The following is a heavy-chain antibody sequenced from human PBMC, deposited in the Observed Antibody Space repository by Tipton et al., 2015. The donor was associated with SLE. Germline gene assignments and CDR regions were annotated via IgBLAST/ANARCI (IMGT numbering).Heavy chain of an antibody. V-gene: IGHV3-21*01. D-gene: IGHD2-2*01. J-gene: IGHJ6*02. CDR2: ISSSRSDI. Sequence: SLRLSCAASGFTFDEYAMNWVRQAPGKGLEWVSSISSSRSDIYYADSVKGRFTISRDNAKNSLYLQMNSLRAEDTAVYYCARSDCSSTGCVSCYYGMDVWGQGPSVAVSS. CDR3: ARSDCSSTGCVSCYYGMDV. CDR1: GFTFDEYA.